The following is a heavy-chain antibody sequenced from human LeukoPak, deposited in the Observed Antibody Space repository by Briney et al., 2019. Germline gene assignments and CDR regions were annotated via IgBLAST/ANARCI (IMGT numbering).Heavy chain of an antibody. Sequence: GGSLRLSCAASGFTFSSYWMSWVRQAPGKGLEWVANIKKDGSEKYYVDSVKGRFTISRDNAKTSLYLQMNSLRAEDTAVYYCARVRYGDSDPYYYYYYMDVWGKGTTVTVSS. CDR3: ARVRYGDSDPYYYYYYMDV. V-gene: IGHV3-7*01. D-gene: IGHD4-17*01. CDR2: IKKDGSEK. CDR1: GFTFSSYW. J-gene: IGHJ6*03.